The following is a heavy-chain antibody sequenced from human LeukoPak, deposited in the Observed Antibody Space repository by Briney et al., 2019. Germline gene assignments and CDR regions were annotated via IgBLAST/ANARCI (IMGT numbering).Heavy chain of an antibody. D-gene: IGHD3-9*01. CDR3: ARDILTGKFDY. Sequence: PGGSLRLSCAASGFTFSSYGMHWVRQALGKGLEWVAVIWYDGSNKYYADSVKGRFTISRDNSKNTLYLQMNSLRAEDTAVYHCARDILTGKFDYWGQGTLVTVSS. CDR1: GFTFSSYG. J-gene: IGHJ4*02. CDR2: IWYDGSNK. V-gene: IGHV3-33*01.